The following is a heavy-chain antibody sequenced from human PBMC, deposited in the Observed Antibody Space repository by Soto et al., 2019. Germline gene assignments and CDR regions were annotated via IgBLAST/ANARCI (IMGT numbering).Heavy chain of an antibody. D-gene: IGHD3-10*01. V-gene: IGHV3-48*02. Sequence: GGSLRLSCAASGFTFSSYSMNWVRQAPGKGLEWVSYISSSSSTIYYADFVKGRFTISRDNAKNSLYLQMNSLRDEDTAVYYCARELDPYYYGSGREVDCMDVWGQGTTVTVSS. CDR2: ISSSSSTI. CDR3: ARELDPYYYGSGREVDCMDV. J-gene: IGHJ6*02. CDR1: GFTFSSYS.